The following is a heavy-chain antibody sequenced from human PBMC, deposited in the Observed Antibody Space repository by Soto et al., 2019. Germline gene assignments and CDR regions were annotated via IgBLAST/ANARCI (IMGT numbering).Heavy chain of an antibody. CDR2: IKSKTDGGTT. D-gene: IGHD3-10*01. J-gene: IGHJ6*02. V-gene: IGHV3-15*07. Sequence: PGGSLRLSCAASGFTFSNAWMNWVRQAPGKGLEWVGRIKSKTDGGTTDYAAPVKGRFTISRDDSKNTLYLQMNSLKTEDTAVYYCTTDFRYGSGSYFGLYYYGLDVWGQGTTVTVS. CDR3: TTDFRYGSGSYFGLYYYGLDV. CDR1: GFTFSNAW.